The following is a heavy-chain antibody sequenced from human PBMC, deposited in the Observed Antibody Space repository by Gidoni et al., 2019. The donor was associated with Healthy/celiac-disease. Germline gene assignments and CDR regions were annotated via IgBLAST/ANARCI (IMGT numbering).Heavy chain of an antibody. D-gene: IGHD3-22*01. CDR3: ARVLGYDSSGYYFDY. Sequence: QVQLVQSGAEVKKPGSSVKVSCKPSGAPFSSYAISWVRQAPGQGLEWMGGIITILGTANYAQKFQGRVTINADKSTSTAYMELSSRRSEDTAVYYCARVLGYDSSGYYFDYWGQGTLVTVSS. CDR2: IITILGTA. V-gene: IGHV1-69*06. J-gene: IGHJ4*02. CDR1: GAPFSSYA.